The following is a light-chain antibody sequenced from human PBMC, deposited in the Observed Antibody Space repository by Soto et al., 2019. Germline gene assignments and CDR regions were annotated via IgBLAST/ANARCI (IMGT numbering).Light chain of an antibody. CDR1: QRISNY. Sequence: DLQMTQSPSSLSASVGDRVTITCRASQRISNYLNWYQQKPEKAPRLLIYGASSLQSGVPSRFSGSGSGTDFTLTISSLQPEDFATYYCQPSYSTLWTFGQGTKVEIK. J-gene: IGKJ1*01. V-gene: IGKV1-39*01. CDR2: GAS. CDR3: QPSYSTLWT.